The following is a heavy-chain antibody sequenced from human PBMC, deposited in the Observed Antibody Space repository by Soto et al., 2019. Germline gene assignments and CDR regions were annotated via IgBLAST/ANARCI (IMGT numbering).Heavy chain of an antibody. CDR3: ARPLVAPVAGPYYYGMDL. V-gene: IGHV3-33*01. D-gene: IGHD6-19*01. Sequence: VGSLRLSCTASGFTFNSYGFNWVRHAPGKGLEWVAVIWYGGNTKYYADSVKGRFTISRDNLRSTVYLQMNSLTAEDTAVYYCARPLVAPVAGPYYYGMDLGGHGTTVTV. CDR1: GFTFNSYG. J-gene: IGHJ6*02. CDR2: IWYGGNTK.